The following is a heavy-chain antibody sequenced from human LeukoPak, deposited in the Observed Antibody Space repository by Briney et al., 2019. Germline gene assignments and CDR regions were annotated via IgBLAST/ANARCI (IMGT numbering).Heavy chain of an antibody. CDR3: ARDFSSSSSVYYYYYMDV. Sequence: SETLSLTCTVSGGSISSRPYYWGWVRQSPGKGLEWIGTISYSGTAYYNPSLKSRVTISLDTSKNQFSLKLSSVTAADTAIYYCARDFSSSSSVYYYYYMDVWGKGTTVTVSS. CDR1: GGSISSRPYY. V-gene: IGHV4-39*07. J-gene: IGHJ6*03. D-gene: IGHD6-6*01. CDR2: ISYSGTA.